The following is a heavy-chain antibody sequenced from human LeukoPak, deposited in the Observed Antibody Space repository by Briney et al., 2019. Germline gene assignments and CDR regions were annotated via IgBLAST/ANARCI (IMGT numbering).Heavy chain of an antibody. CDR2: ISSGTTYI. J-gene: IGHJ5*02. D-gene: IGHD1-14*01. Sequence: GGSLRLSCAASGFTFNNYAMNWVRQAPGKGLEWVSSISSGTTYIYYADSVKGRFTISRDNAKNSLYLQMNSLRAEDTAVYYCARAAAGASSWFDPWGQGTLVTVSS. CDR3: ARAAAGASSWFDP. V-gene: IGHV3-21*01. CDR1: GFTFNNYA.